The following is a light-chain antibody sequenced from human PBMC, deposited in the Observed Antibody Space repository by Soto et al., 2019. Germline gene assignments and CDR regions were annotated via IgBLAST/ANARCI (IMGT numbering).Light chain of an antibody. CDR1: QGVSRSY. Sequence: VFRQCPGTQSLTTRERATLSGMASQGVSRSYLAWYQQKPGQAPRLLIYGASSRATGIPDRVSGIGSGTDFTLTISRLEPEEFAVYYRQEFGSYPLTFGGGTMVDI. J-gene: IGKJ4*01. CDR3: QEFGSYPLT. V-gene: IGKV3-20*01. CDR2: GAS.